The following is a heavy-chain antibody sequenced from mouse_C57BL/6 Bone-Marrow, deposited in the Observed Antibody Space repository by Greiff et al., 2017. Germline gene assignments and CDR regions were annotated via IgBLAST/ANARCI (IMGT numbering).Heavy chain of an antibody. CDR1: GFTFSSYA. CDR3: TGLYYGSSYYFDY. J-gene: IGHJ2*01. Sequence: DVQLQESGEGLVKPGGSLKLSCAASGFTFSSYAMSWVRQTPEKRLEWVAYISSGGDYIYYADTVKGRFTISRDNARNTLYLQMSSLKSEDTAMYYCTGLYYGSSYYFDYWGQGTTLTVSS. D-gene: IGHD1-1*01. CDR2: ISSGGDYI. V-gene: IGHV5-9-1*02.